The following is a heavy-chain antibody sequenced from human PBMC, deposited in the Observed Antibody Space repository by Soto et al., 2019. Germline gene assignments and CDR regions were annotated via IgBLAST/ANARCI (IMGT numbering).Heavy chain of an antibody. Sequence: PSETLSLTCTVSGGPISRSSYSWGWIRQPPGKGLEWIGTIYYSGSTYYNPSLKSRVTISVDTSKNQFSLKLSSVTAADTAVYYCATRQGGSYNWFDPWGQGTLVTVSS. V-gene: IGHV4-39*01. D-gene: IGHD2-15*01. CDR1: GGPISRSSYS. CDR2: IYYSGST. CDR3: ATRQGGSYNWFDP. J-gene: IGHJ5*02.